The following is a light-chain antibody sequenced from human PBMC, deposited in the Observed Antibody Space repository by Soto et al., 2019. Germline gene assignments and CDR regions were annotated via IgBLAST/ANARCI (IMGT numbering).Light chain of an antibody. J-gene: IGLJ3*02. V-gene: IGLV2-14*01. CDR2: EVT. Sequence: QSALTQPASVSGSPGQSITISCTGTSSDVGVYNYVSWYQQHPGKAPKLMIFEVTSRPSGVSNRFSSSKSGNTASLTISGLQAEDEADYYCSSYTSSSTSVFGGGTQLTVL. CDR1: SSDVGVYNY. CDR3: SSYTSSSTSV.